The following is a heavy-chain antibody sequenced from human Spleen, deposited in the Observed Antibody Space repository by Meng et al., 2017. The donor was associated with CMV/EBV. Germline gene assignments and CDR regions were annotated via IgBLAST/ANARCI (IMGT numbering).Heavy chain of an antibody. J-gene: IGHJ4*02. CDR1: GYYFTDYY. Sequence: ASVKVSCKASGYYFTDYYIHWVRQAPGQGLEWMGMINPSGGSTHYAQKFQGRVTLTRDTSTSTVYMQLSSLRSEDTAVYYCARDMVSFGYLGYWGQGMLVTVSS. D-gene: IGHD5-18*01. CDR2: INPSGGST. V-gene: IGHV1-46*01. CDR3: ARDMVSFGYLGY.